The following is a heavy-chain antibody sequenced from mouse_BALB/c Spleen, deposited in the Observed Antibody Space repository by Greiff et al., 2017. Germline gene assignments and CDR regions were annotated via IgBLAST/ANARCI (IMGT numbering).Heavy chain of an antibody. CDR1: GFNIKDTY. Sequence: EVQLQQSGAELVKPGASVKLSCTASGFNIKDTYMHWVKQRPEQGLEWIGRIDPANGNTKYDPKFQGKATITADTSSNTAYLQLSSLTSEDTAVYYCARNPDYYGSSYDAMDYWGQGTSVTVSS. CDR2: IDPANGNT. D-gene: IGHD1-1*01. V-gene: IGHV14-3*02. CDR3: ARNPDYYGSSYDAMDY. J-gene: IGHJ4*01.